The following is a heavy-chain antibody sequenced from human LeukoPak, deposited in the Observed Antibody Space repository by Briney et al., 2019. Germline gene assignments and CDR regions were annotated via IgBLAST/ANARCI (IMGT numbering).Heavy chain of an antibody. CDR3: ARESCSGGSCYYHDY. CDR2: ISYDGNNK. Sequence: GGSLRLSCAASGFTFSGYAMHWVRQAPGKGLEWVAIISYDGNNKYYADSVKGRFTISRDNSKNTLYLQMNSLRAEDTAVYYCARESCSGGSCYYHDYWGQGTLVTVSS. V-gene: IGHV3-30*04. J-gene: IGHJ4*02. D-gene: IGHD2-15*01. CDR1: GFTFSGYA.